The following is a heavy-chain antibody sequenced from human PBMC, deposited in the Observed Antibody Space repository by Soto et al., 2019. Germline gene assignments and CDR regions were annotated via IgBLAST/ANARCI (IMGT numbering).Heavy chain of an antibody. J-gene: IGHJ4*02. CDR3: VKDLAHMADH. CDR1: GFPFNTYG. V-gene: IGHV3-30*18. CDR2: ILYDGSKK. Sequence: QVQLVESGGGVVHPGKSLRLSCEASGFPFNTYGMYWVRQAPGKGLEWVSYILYDGSKKYYADSVKGRFTISRDNSKNTLYLQMDSMRLEDTAVYYCVKDLAHMADHWGQGTLVIVSS.